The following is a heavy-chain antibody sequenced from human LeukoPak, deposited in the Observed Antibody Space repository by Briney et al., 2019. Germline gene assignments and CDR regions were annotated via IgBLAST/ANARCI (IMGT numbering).Heavy chain of an antibody. V-gene: IGHV3-66*01. CDR3: ARDGAYYYGMDV. CDR1: GFTVSSNY. D-gene: IGHD3-16*01. J-gene: IGHJ6*02. CDR2: IYSGGST. Sequence: QSGGSLRLSCAASGFTVSSNYMSWVRQAPGKGLEWVSVIYSGGSTYYADSVKGRFTISRDNSKNTLYLQMNSLRAEDTAVYYCARDGAYYYGMDVWGQGTTVTVSS.